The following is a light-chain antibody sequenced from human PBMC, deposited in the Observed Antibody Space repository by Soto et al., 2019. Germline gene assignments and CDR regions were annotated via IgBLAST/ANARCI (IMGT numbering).Light chain of an antibody. CDR3: SSYAGSDSYVV. CDR1: SSDVGTYNY. CDR2: DVT. V-gene: IGLV2-11*01. J-gene: IGLJ2*01. Sequence: QSALTQPRSVSGSPGQSVTISCTGTSSDVGTYNYVSWYHQHPGKAPKLMIYDVTKRPSRVPDRFSGSKSGNTASLTISGLQAEDERDYYCSSYAGSDSYVVFGGGTKLTVL.